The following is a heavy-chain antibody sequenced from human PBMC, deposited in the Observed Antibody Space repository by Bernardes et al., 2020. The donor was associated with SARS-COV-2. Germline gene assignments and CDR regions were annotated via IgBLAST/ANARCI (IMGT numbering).Heavy chain of an antibody. Sequence: GGSLRLSCAASGFTFSTYSMNWVRQAPGKGLECISYISRSSRTIYYADSVKGRFTISRDDAKNSLYLQMNSLRDEDTAVYYCARDSGNSGYDPHWGQGILVTVSS. J-gene: IGHJ4*02. D-gene: IGHD5-12*01. CDR2: ISRSSRTI. CDR3: ARDSGNSGYDPH. CDR1: GFTFSTYS. V-gene: IGHV3-48*02.